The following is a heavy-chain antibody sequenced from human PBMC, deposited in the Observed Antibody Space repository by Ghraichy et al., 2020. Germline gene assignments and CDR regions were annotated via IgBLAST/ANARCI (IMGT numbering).Heavy chain of an antibody. CDR1: GFIFSSPW. CDR2: INTGSST. Sequence: GGSLRLSCVASGFIFSSPWMHWVRQGPEKGLVAVARINTGSSTSYGDSVKGRFAVSRDNAKNTLYLQMNSLRVEDTGVYYCVRDDRSYGLDYWGQGTQVTVSS. V-gene: IGHV3-74*01. J-gene: IGHJ4*02. CDR3: VRDDRSYGLDY. D-gene: IGHD3-10*01.